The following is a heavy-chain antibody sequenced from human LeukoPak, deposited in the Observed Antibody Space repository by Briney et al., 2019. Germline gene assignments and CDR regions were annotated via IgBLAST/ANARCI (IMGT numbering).Heavy chain of an antibody. V-gene: IGHV3-23*01. D-gene: IGHD2-15*01. CDR3: AKDVCSGGSCYQVDFDY. Sequence: GGSLRLSCEASGFTFSTYGMSWVRQAPGKGLEWVSAITGSGGRTYYADSVKGRFTISRDNSKNTLYLQMNSLRAEETAVYYCAKDVCSGGSCYQVDFDYWGQGTLVTVSS. J-gene: IGHJ4*02. CDR1: GFTFSTYG. CDR2: ITGSGGRT.